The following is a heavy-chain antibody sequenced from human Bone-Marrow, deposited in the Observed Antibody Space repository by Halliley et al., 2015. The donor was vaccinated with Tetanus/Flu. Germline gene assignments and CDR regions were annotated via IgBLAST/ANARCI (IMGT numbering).Heavy chain of an antibody. CDR3: AGDLRMGVAVAGIDY. D-gene: IGHD6-19*01. Sequence: SLRLSCAASGFPLSDYYMSWIRQAPGKGLEWVSYISHSSSTIYYADSVKGRFTISRDNARNSLYLQMNSLRADDTAVYYCAGDLRMGVAVAGIDYWGQGTLVSVS. J-gene: IGHJ4*02. V-gene: IGHV3-11*01. CDR2: ISHSSSTI. CDR1: GFPLSDYY.